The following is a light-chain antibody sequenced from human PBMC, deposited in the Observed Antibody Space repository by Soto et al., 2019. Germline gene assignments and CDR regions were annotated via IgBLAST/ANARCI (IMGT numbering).Light chain of an antibody. CDR3: QQYGSSAT. V-gene: IGKV3-20*01. J-gene: IGKJ1*01. Sequence: EIVLTQSPGTLSLSPGERATLSCRASQSVSSSSLAWYQQKPGQAPRLLIYGASSRATGIPDRFSGSGSGTDLTLTISRLETEDFAVYYCQQYGSSATFGQGTKVEIK. CDR2: GAS. CDR1: QSVSSSS.